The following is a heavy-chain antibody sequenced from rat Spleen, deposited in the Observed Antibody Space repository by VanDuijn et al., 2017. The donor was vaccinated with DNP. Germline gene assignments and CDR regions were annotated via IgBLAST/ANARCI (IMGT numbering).Heavy chain of an antibody. CDR2: ISTSGTRT. V-gene: IGHV5-25*01. Sequence: EVQLVESGGGLVQPGGSLKLSCAASGFTFTNFYMAWVRQPPKKGLEWVATISTSGTRTYYPDSVKGRFTISRDNAKSTLYLQMNSLRSEDTAIYYCAGTPNYKGYWGQGVMVTVSS. CDR1: GFTFTNFY. CDR3: AGTPNYKGY. J-gene: IGHJ2*01. D-gene: IGHD1-10*01.